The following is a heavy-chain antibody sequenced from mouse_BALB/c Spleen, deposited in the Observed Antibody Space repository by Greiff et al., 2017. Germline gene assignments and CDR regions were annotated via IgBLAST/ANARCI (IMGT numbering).Heavy chain of an antibody. CDR2: IDPANGNT. D-gene: IGHD4-1*01. V-gene: IGHV14-3*02. Sequence: EVQLQQSGAELVKPGASVKLSCTASGFNIKDTYMHWVKQRPEQGLEWIGRIDPANGNTKYDPKFQGKATITADTSSNTAYLQLSSLTSEDTAVYYCARVITGTLLFAYWGQGTLVTVSA. CDR3: ARVITGTLLFAY. CDR1: GFNIKDTY. J-gene: IGHJ3*01.